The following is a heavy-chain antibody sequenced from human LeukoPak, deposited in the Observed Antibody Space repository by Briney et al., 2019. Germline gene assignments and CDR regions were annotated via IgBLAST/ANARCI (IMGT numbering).Heavy chain of an antibody. CDR2: ISSSGSTI. CDR1: GFTFSSYE. V-gene: IGHV3-48*03. CDR3: ARDKPKYCSGGSCYYNYYGMDV. Sequence: PGGSLRLSCAASGFTFSSYEMNWVRQAPGKGLEWVSYISSSGSTIYYADSVKGRFTISRDNAKNSLYLQMNSLRAEDTAVYYCARDKPKYCSGGSCYYNYYGMDVWGQGTTVTVSS. D-gene: IGHD2-15*01. J-gene: IGHJ6*02.